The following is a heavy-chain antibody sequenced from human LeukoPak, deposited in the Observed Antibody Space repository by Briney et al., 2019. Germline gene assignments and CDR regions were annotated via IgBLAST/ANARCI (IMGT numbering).Heavy chain of an antibody. D-gene: IGHD3-3*01. CDR1: GYTFTSYY. V-gene: IGHV1-46*01. CDR3: ARKRYDDGGGGPDY. CDR2: INPSGGST. J-gene: IGHJ4*02. Sequence: ASVKVSCKASGYTFTSYYMHWVRQAPGQGLEWMGIINPSGGSTSYAQKFQGRVTMTRETFTSTVYMEWSSLRSEDTAVYDCARKRYDDGGGGPDYWGQGTLVTVSS.